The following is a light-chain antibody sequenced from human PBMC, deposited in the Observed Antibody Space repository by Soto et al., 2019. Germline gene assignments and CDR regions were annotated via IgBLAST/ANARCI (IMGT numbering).Light chain of an antibody. Sequence: EIVLTQSPGTLSLFPGERATLSCRASQSLITRYLAWYQQKPGQAPRLLIYGASSRATGIPDRFSGSGSGTDFTLTICRLEPEDFAVYSCQQYGTSSTFGQGPRLEIK. V-gene: IGKV3-20*01. CDR2: GAS. J-gene: IGKJ5*01. CDR1: QSLITRY. CDR3: QQYGTSST.